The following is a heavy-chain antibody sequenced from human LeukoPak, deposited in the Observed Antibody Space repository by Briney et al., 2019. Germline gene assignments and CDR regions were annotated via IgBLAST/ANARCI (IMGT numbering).Heavy chain of an antibody. V-gene: IGHV3-48*03. J-gene: IGHJ4*02. Sequence: GGSLRLSCVVSGFTFSSYEMNWVRQAPGKGLEWVSYISSSGSSIHYADSVKGRFTISRDNAKNSVYLQMNGLRVEDTAVYYCARAAHPVVVTSDYWGQGTLVTVSS. D-gene: IGHD2-21*02. CDR3: ARAAHPVVVTSDY. CDR2: ISSSGSSI. CDR1: GFTFSSYE.